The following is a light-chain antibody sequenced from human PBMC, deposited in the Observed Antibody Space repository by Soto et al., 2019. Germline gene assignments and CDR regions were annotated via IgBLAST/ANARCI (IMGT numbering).Light chain of an antibody. V-gene: IGKV1-39*01. CDR1: QTISSY. J-gene: IGKJ2*01. CDR3: QQSYNTPRT. Sequence: DIQMTQSPSSLSASVGDRVTIPCRASQTISSYLNWYQQKPGKAPNLMIYGASSLQRGVPSRFSGSGSGTDFTLTISSLQPEELETYYCQQSYNTPRTFGQGTKVKIK. CDR2: GAS.